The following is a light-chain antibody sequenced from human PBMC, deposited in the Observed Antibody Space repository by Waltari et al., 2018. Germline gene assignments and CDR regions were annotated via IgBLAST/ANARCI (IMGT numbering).Light chain of an antibody. J-gene: IGKJ5*01. Sequence: EIVLTQSPGTLSLSPGERATLSCRASQSISSSSLAWYQQNPGQSPRLLIYGASSRATGIPDRFSGSGSGTDFTLTISRLEPEDFAVYYCQQYGSSLITFGQGTRLEIK. CDR1: QSISSSS. CDR3: QQYGSSLIT. CDR2: GAS. V-gene: IGKV3-20*01.